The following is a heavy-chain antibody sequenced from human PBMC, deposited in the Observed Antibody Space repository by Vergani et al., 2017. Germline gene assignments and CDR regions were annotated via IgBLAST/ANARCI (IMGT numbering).Heavy chain of an antibody. D-gene: IGHD6-6*01. CDR2: INHSGST. Sequence: QVQLPQWGAGLLKPSETLSLTCAVYGGSFSGYYWSWIRQPPGKGLEWIGEINHSGSTNYNPSLKSRVTISVDTSKNQFSLKLSSVTAADTAVYYCARGSSWDNYYYYYMDVWGKGTTVTVSS. CDR1: GGSFSGYY. V-gene: IGHV4-34*01. J-gene: IGHJ6*03. CDR3: ARGSSWDNYYYYYMDV.